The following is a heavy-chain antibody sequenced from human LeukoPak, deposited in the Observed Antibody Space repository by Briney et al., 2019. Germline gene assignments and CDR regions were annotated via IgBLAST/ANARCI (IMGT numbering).Heavy chain of an antibody. V-gene: IGHV3-7*01. Sequence: GGSLRLSCAASGFTFSSYYMSWVRQAPGKGLEWVANIKQDGSEKQYVDSVKGRFTISRDNGENSLYLQMKSLRAEDTGVYYCARAGRYDFGDYGWNYWGQGALVTVSS. CDR3: ARAGRYDFGDYGWNY. J-gene: IGHJ4*02. CDR1: GFTFSSYY. D-gene: IGHD4-17*01. CDR2: IKQDGSEK.